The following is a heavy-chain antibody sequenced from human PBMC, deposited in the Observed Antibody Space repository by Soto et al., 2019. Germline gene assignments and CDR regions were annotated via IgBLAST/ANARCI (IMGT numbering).Heavy chain of an antibody. Sequence: SATLSLTCAVSGGSISSYYWSWIRQPPGKGLEWIGYIYYSGSTNYNPSLKSRVTISVDTSKNQFSLKLSSVTAADTAVYYCARGAMVRGFDYWGQGTLVTVSS. CDR2: IYYSGST. CDR3: ARGAMVRGFDY. J-gene: IGHJ4*02. V-gene: IGHV4-59*01. CDR1: GGSISSYY. D-gene: IGHD3-10*01.